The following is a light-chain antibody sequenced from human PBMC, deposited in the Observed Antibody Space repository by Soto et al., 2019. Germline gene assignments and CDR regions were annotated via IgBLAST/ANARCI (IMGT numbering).Light chain of an antibody. Sequence: QSALTQPASVSGSPGQWITISCTGTSSNVGGYNHVSWYQQHPGKAPKLLIYDVTDRPSGVSNRFSGSKSGNTASLAIPGLQAEDEDDYYCNSYTRTNPLVFGGGTKLTVL. CDR2: DVT. V-gene: IGLV2-14*03. J-gene: IGLJ2*01. CDR3: NSYTRTNPLV. CDR1: SSNVGGYNH.